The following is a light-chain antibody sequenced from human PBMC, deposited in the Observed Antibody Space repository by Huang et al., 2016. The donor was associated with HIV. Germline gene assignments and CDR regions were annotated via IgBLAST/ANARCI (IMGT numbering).Light chain of an antibody. CDR2: DAS. CDR1: QDMGNY. Sequence: DIQMTQSPSSLSTFIGDKVTITCQASQDMGNYLNWYQQKPGKAPKLLIYDASRLETGVKSRFSGGASGTTFTFTITNLRPEDVATYYCQQYDGLPYTFGQGTLIEI. CDR3: QQYDGLPYT. V-gene: IGKV1-33*01. J-gene: IGKJ2*01.